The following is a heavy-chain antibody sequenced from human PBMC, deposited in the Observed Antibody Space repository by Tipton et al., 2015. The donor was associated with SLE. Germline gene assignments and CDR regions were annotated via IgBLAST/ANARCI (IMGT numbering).Heavy chain of an antibody. CDR1: GYTFTSYY. CDR2: INPSGGST. V-gene: IGHV1-46*01. Sequence: QLVQSGAEVKKPGASVKVSCKASGYTFTSYYMHWVRQAPGQGLEWMGIINPSGGSTSYAQKFQGRVTMTRDTSTSTVYMELSSLRSEDTAVYYCARDPNYDSSGYMPLDYWGQGTLVTVSS. D-gene: IGHD3-22*01. J-gene: IGHJ4*02. CDR3: ARDPNYDSSGYMPLDY.